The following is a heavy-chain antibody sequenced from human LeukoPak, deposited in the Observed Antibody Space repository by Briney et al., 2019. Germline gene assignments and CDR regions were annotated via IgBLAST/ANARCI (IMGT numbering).Heavy chain of an antibody. CDR3: ARDSVHYDSSGYYLDYFDY. Sequence: SVKVSCKASGGTFSSYAISWVRQAPGQGLEWMGGIIPIFGTANYAQKFQGRVTITADESTSTAYMELSSLRSEDTAVYYCARDSVHYDSSGYYLDYFDYWGQGTLVTVSS. D-gene: IGHD3-22*01. CDR1: GGTFSSYA. CDR2: IIPIFGTA. J-gene: IGHJ4*02. V-gene: IGHV1-69*01.